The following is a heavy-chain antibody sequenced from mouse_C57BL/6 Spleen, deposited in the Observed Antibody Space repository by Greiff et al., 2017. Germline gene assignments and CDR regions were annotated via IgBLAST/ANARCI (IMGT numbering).Heavy chain of an antibody. CDR1: GYTFTSYW. J-gene: IGHJ2*01. D-gene: IGHD3-2*02. CDR3: AREGSSGDLGY. Sequence: QVQLKQPGAELVKPGASVKLSCKASGYTFTSYWMQWVKQRPGQGLEWIGEIDPSDSYTNYNQKFKGKATLTVATSSSTAYMQLSSLTSEDSAVYDDAREGSSGDLGYWGEGLPLTVSS. CDR2: IDPSDSYT. V-gene: IGHV1-50*01.